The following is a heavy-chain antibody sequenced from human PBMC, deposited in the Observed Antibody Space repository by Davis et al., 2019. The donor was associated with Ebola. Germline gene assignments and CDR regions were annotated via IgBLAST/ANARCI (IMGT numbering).Heavy chain of an antibody. J-gene: IGHJ6*02. D-gene: IGHD3-10*01. CDR3: ARAGLLWFRELLDNCYYYGMDV. CDR2: INPNSGGT. Sequence: AASVKVSCKASGYTFTGYYMHWVRQAPGQGLEWMGWINPNSGGTNYAQKFQGWVTMTRDTSISTAYMELSRLRSDDTAVYYCARAGLLWFRELLDNCYYYGMDVWGQGTTVTVSS. V-gene: IGHV1-2*04. CDR1: GYTFTGYY.